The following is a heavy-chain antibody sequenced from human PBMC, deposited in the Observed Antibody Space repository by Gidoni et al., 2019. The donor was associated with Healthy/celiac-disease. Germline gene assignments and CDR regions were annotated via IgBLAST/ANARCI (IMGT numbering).Heavy chain of an antibody. CDR2: IYYSGST. CDR3: ARIYSSSPHVDY. V-gene: IGHV4-39*01. Sequence: QLQLQESGPGLVKPSETLSLTCTVSGGSISSSSYYWGWIRQPPGKGLEWIGSIYYSGSTYYHPSLKSRVTISVDTSKNQFSLKLSSVTAADTAVYYCARIYSSSPHVDYWGQGTLVTVSS. J-gene: IGHJ4*02. CDR1: GGSISSSSYY. D-gene: IGHD6-6*01.